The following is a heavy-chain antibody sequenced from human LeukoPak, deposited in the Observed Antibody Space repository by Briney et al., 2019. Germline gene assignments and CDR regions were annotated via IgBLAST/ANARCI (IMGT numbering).Heavy chain of an antibody. CDR3: ARGSYDSSGYKFDP. CDR1: GGSISSSNW. J-gene: IGHJ5*02. CDR2: IYHSGST. Sequence: SETLSLTCAVSGGSISSSNWWSWVRQPQGKGLEWIGEIYHSGSTNYNPSLKNRVTISVDKSKNQFSLKLSSVTAADTAVYYCARGSYDSSGYKFDPWGQGTLVTVSS. V-gene: IGHV4-4*02. D-gene: IGHD3-22*01.